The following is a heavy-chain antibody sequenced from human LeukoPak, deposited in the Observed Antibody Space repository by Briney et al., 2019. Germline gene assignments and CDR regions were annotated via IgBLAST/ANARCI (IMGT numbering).Heavy chain of an antibody. CDR2: ISYDGSNK. CDR3: AKVGGLIVGATLDY. CDR1: GFTFSSYG. V-gene: IGHV3-30*18. J-gene: IGHJ4*02. Sequence: GGSLRLSCSASGFTFSSYGMHGVRQAPGKGLEWVAVISYDGSNKYYADSVKGRFTISRDNSKNTLYLQMNSLRAEDTAVYYCAKVGGLIVGATLDYWGQGTLVTVSS. D-gene: IGHD1-26*01.